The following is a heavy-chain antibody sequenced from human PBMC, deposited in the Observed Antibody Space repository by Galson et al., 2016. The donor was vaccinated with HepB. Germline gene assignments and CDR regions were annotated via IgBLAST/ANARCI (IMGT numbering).Heavy chain of an antibody. CDR2: IFHSGRV. V-gene: IGHV4-4*02. CDR3: ARQYWGGPSDY. J-gene: IGHJ4*02. Sequence: SETLSLTCAVSGVSITSNNWWSWVRQPPGQGLEWIGQIFHSGRVNYTPSLASRVTIPIDTSNNHFSLRLTSVTAADTALYYCARQYWGGPSDYWGQGTLVTVSS. D-gene: IGHD2/OR15-2a*01. CDR1: GVSITSNNW.